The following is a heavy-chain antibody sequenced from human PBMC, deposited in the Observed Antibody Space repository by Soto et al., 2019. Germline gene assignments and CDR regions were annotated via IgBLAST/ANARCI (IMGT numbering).Heavy chain of an antibody. D-gene: IGHD3-3*01. J-gene: IGHJ3*02. CDR1: GFTFSSYA. CDR2: ISGSGGST. Sequence: SLRLSCAASGFTFSSYAMSWVRQAPGKGLEWVSAISGSGGSTYYADSVKGRFTISRDNSKNTLYLQMNSLRAEDTAVYYCAKSSGVVLDPHDAFDIWGQGTMVTVSS. CDR3: AKSSGVVLDPHDAFDI. V-gene: IGHV3-23*01.